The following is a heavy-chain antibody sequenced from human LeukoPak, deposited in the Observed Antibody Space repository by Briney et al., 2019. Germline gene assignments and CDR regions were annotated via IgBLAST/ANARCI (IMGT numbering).Heavy chain of an antibody. J-gene: IGHJ4*02. CDR3: AKDSYISGLGDY. Sequence: GGSLRLSCAASGFTFSSYGMHWVRQAPGKGLEWVAVMSHDGSNKYYADSVKGRFTISRDNSKNTLYLQMGSLRAEDTAVYYCAKDSYISGLGDYWGQGTLVTVSS. D-gene: IGHD6-19*01. V-gene: IGHV3-30*18. CDR1: GFTFSSYG. CDR2: MSHDGSNK.